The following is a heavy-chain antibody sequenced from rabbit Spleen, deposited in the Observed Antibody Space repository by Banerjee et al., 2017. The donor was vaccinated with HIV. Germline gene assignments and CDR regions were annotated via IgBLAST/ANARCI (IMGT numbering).Heavy chain of an antibody. J-gene: IGHJ4*01. CDR2: IDPIFSTT. CDR1: GFDFSHYG. CDR3: VRDLGYDDDSEKGYFNL. V-gene: IGHV1S47*01. Sequence: QEQLVESGGGLVQPGGSLKLSCKASGFDFSHYGVSWVRQAPGKGLEWIGYIDPIFSTTHYASWVNGRFTISRDIDQNTLYLQLNSLTAADTATYFCVRDLGYDDDSEKGYFNLWGPGTLVTVS. D-gene: IGHD2-1*01.